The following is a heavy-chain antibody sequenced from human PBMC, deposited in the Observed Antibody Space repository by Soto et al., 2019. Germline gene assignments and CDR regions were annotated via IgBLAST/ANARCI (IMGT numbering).Heavy chain of an antibody. CDR1: GFTFSSYA. CDR3: VKYTVTEDLGES. CDR2: VSRAGTYT. D-gene: IGHD3-16*01. Sequence: EVQLLESGGDVVRPGGSLRLSCAASGFTFSSYAMGWVRQAPGKGLEWVAGVSRAGTYTFYADSVRGRFSISRDNSRDKGDLYMNALRGDDPAVYFCVKYTVTEDLGESWGQGTLVSVSS. V-gene: IGHV3-23*01. J-gene: IGHJ5*02.